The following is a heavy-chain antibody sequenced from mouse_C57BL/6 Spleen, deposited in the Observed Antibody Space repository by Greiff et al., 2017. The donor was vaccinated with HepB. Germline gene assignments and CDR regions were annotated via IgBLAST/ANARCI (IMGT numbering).Heavy chain of an antibody. J-gene: IGHJ4*01. V-gene: IGHV2-2*01. CDR2: IWSGGST. D-gene: IGHD1-1*01. Sequence: VQLVESGPGLVQPSQSLSITCTVSGFSLTSYGVHWVRQSPGKGLEWLGVIWSGGSTDYNAAFISRLSISKDNSKSQVFFKMHSLQADDTAIYYCASYYVYAMDYWGQGTSVTVSS. CDR1: GFSLTSYG. CDR3: ASYYVYAMDY.